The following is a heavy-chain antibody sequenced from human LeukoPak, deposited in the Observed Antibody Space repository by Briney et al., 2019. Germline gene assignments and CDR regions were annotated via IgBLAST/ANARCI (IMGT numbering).Heavy chain of an antibody. CDR1: GFTFSSYE. J-gene: IGHJ4*02. V-gene: IGHV3-48*03. Sequence: PGGSLRLSCAASGFTFSSYEMNWVRQAPGKGLEWVSYISSSGSTIYYADSVKGRFTISRDNAKNSLYLQMNSLRAEDTAVYCCARIAVAGPYFDYWGQGTLVTVSS. D-gene: IGHD6-19*01. CDR2: ISSSGSTI. CDR3: ARIAVAGPYFDY.